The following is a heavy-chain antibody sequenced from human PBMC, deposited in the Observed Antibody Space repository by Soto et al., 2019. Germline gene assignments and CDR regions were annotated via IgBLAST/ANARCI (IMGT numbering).Heavy chain of an antibody. J-gene: IGHJ4*02. CDR2: IYYSGST. CDR1: GGSISSGGYY. CDR3: ARSSYNWNLIIDY. Sequence: QVQLQESGPGLVKPSQTLSLTCTVSGGSISSGGYYWSWIRQHPGKGLEWIGYIYYSGSTYYNPSLKSRVTSSVDTSKNQFSLKLSTVTAADTAVYYCARSSYNWNLIIDYWGQGTLVTVSS. V-gene: IGHV4-31*03. D-gene: IGHD1-20*01.